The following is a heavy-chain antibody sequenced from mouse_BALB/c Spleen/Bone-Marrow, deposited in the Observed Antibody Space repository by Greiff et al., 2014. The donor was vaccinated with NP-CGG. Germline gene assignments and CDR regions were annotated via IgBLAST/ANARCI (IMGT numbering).Heavy chain of an antibody. CDR3: AGWLLRYYAMDD. J-gene: IGHJ4*01. Sequence: VQVVESGAELVKPGASVKLSCKASGYTFTSYWMHWVKQRPGQGLEWIGEIDPSDSYTNYNQKFKGKATLTVDKSSSTAYMQLSSLTSEDSAVYFCAGWLLRYYAMDDWGQGTSVTVSS. V-gene: IGHV1-69*02. CDR2: IDPSDSYT. CDR1: GYTFTSYW. D-gene: IGHD2-3*01.